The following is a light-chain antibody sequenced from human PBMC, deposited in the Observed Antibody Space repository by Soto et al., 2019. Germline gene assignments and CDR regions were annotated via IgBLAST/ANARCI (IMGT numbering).Light chain of an antibody. J-gene: IGLJ2*01. Sequence: QSALTQPASVSGSPGQSITISCTGTSSDDGGYNYVSWYQQHPGKAPKLMIYDVSNRPSGVSNRFSGSKSGNTASLTISGLQAEDEAAYYCSSYTSSSTYVVFGGGTKLTVL. CDR3: SSYTSSSTYVV. CDR2: DVS. CDR1: SSDDGGYNY. V-gene: IGLV2-14*01.